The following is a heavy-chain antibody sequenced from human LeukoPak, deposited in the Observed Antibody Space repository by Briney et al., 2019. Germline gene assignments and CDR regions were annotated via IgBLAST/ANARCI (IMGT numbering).Heavy chain of an antibody. J-gene: IGHJ4*02. Sequence: SETLSLTCTVSGASVGSAGYNWSWIRQPPGGGLEWIGYVYYIANTNYNPSLKSRVTVSVNPSKNQFSLKLNSVTAADTAMYYCARTQSQSGSYRYYFGYWGQGTLVTVSS. V-gene: IGHV4-61*08. D-gene: IGHD1-26*01. CDR3: ARTQSQSGSYRYYFGY. CDR2: VYYIANT. CDR1: GASVGSAGYN.